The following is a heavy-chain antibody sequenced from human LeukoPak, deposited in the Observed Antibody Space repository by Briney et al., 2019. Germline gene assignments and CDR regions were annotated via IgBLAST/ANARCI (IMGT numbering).Heavy chain of an antibody. Sequence: ASVKVSCKASAYTFTGYYMHWVRQAPGQGLEWMGWINPNSGGTNYAQKFQGRVTMTRDTSIGTAYMELYSLRSDDTAVYYCARVEGDSGYELIDYWGQGTLVTVSS. CDR3: ARVEGDSGYELIDY. J-gene: IGHJ4*02. V-gene: IGHV1-2*02. D-gene: IGHD5-12*01. CDR2: INPNSGGT. CDR1: AYTFTGYY.